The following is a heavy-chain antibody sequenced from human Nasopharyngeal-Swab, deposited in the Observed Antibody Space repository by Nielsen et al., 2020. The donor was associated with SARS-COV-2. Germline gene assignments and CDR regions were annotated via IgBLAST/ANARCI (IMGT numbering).Heavy chain of an antibody. J-gene: IGHJ4*02. CDR1: GFTSCSSG. D-gene: IGHD1-26*01. Sequence: GAPLTLSWAGSGFTSCSSGMPWVPQAPGKGVEWVAVIWYDGSNTYYADPVKGRVTISRDNSKNTLYLQMNSLRAEDTAVYYCARDGRVGATLVDYWGQGTLVTVSS. CDR2: IWYDGSNT. V-gene: IGHV3-33*01. CDR3: ARDGRVGATLVDY.